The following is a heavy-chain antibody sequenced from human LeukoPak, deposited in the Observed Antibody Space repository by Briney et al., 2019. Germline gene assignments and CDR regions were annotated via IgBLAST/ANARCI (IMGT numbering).Heavy chain of an antibody. J-gene: IGHJ5*02. Sequence: SETLSLTCTVSGGSISRGGYYWSWIRQHPGKGLEWIGYIYYSGSTYYNPSLKSRVTISVDTSKNQFSLKLSSVTAADTAVYYCARAGDIVVVPAAGQDWFDPWGQGTLVTVSS. CDR1: GGSISRGGYY. CDR3: ARAGDIVVVPAAGQDWFDP. CDR2: IYYSGST. D-gene: IGHD2-2*01. V-gene: IGHV4-31*03.